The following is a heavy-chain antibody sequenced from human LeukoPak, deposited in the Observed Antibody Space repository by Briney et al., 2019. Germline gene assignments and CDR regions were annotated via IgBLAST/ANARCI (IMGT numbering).Heavy chain of an antibody. Sequence: PGGSLRLSCAASRFIFSNYGMHWVRQAPGMGLEWVAVIWYDGSRKYYADSVKGRFTISRDNSKNTLYLQMNSVRAEDTAVYYCAKKGFKGYCTGDSCDNEYWGQGTLVTVSS. CDR1: RFIFSNYG. CDR3: AKKGFKGYCTGDSCDNEY. J-gene: IGHJ4*02. CDR2: IWYDGSRK. V-gene: IGHV3-33*06. D-gene: IGHD2-8*02.